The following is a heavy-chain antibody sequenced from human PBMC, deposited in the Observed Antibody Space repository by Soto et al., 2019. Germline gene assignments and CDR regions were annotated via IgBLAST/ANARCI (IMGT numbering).Heavy chain of an antibody. Sequence: QVQQQPWGAGLLKPSETLSLTCTVYSGSFSHYYWNWIRQSPGKALEWIGKIKPGGSSSYNPSLRSRVSIAVDMSKNELSLTLSSVTAADTAVYYCAIGGSSDWQVALDIWGQGTMVPVSS. CDR3: AIGGSSDWQVALDI. V-gene: IGHV4-34*01. CDR2: IKPGGSS. D-gene: IGHD6-19*01. J-gene: IGHJ3*02. CDR1: SGSFSHYY.